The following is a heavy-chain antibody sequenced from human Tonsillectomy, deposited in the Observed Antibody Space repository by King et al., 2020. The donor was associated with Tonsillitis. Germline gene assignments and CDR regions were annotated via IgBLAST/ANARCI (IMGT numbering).Heavy chain of an antibody. CDR3: ARDIRVLIL. V-gene: IGHV3-7*01. CDR2: IKQDGSEK. D-gene: IGHD2-8*01. J-gene: IGHJ4*02. Sequence: VQLVESGGALVQPGGSLRLSCAASGFKFSNYWMTWVRQGPGKGLEWVANIKQDGSEKYYVDSVKGRFTISRDNAKCSLYLQMNSLRAEDTAVYYCARDIRVLILWGQGTLVTVSS. CDR1: GFKFSNYW.